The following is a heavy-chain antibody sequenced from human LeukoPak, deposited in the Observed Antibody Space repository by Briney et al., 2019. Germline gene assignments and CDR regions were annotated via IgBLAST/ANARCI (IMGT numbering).Heavy chain of an antibody. D-gene: IGHD3-10*01. V-gene: IGHV4-4*07. CDR1: GGSISSYY. CDR3: ARASGSGTQRVCDY. Sequence: SETLSLTCTVSGGSISSYYWRWIRQPAGKGLEWIGRIYTSGSTNYNPSLKSRVTMSVDTSKNQFSLTLSSVTAADTAVYYCARASGSGTQRVCDYWGQGTLVTVSS. J-gene: IGHJ4*02. CDR2: IYTSGST.